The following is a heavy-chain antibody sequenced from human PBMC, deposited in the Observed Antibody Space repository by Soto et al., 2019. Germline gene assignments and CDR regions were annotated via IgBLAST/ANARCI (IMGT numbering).Heavy chain of an antibody. V-gene: IGHV1-46*01. CDR3: ASSYSNYALIDYYYYGMDV. J-gene: IGHJ6*02. Sequence: ASVKVSCKASGYTFTTYHIHWVRQAPGQGLEWMGLINASNGNTNYAQKFQGRVTITRDTSASTAYMELSSLRSEDTAVYYCASSYSNYALIDYYYYGMDVWGQGTTVTVSS. D-gene: IGHD4-4*01. CDR2: INASNGNT. CDR1: GYTFTTYH.